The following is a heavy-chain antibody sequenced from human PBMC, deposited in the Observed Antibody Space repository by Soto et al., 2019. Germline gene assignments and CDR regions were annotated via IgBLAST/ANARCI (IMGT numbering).Heavy chain of an antibody. CDR1: ESTFSAFA. CDR2: ISYNGGSS. V-gene: IGHV3-64*01. CDR3: ARGVYDCSGSSLYV. J-gene: IGHJ6*02. D-gene: IGHD3-22*01. Sequence: EVQLVESGGDLVQPGGSLRLSCAASESTFSAFAMHWVRQGPGKGLEYVSGISYNGGSSYYANYVKGRFTISRDNSKNTLYLPMGSLRTDDMAVYSGARGVYDCSGSSLYVWGQGTTVTVS.